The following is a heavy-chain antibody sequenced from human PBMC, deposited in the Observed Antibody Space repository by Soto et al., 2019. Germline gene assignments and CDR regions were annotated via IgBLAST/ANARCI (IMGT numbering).Heavy chain of an antibody. D-gene: IGHD4-17*01. Sequence: PGGSLRLSCAASGFTFSNHAMSWVRQAPGKGLEWVSAIIAGGGATYNADSVKGRFAISRDNSKNTLYPQMNSLRAEDTAVYYCAKYGGAYYKYYAMDAWGQGTTVTVSS. CDR1: GFTFSNHA. CDR2: IIAGGGAT. V-gene: IGHV3-23*01. J-gene: IGHJ6*02. CDR3: AKYGGAYYKYYAMDA.